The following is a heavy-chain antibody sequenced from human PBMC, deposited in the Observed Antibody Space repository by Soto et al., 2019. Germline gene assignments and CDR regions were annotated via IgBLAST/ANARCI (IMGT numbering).Heavy chain of an antibody. J-gene: IGHJ6*02. D-gene: IGHD5-12*01. Sequence: GESLKISCKGSGYSFTSYWISWVRQMPGKGLEWMGRIDPSDSYTNYSPSFQGHVTISADKSISTAYLQWSSLKASDTAMYYCARHGPGGWLQFNYYYGMDVWGQGTTVTVSS. CDR3: ARHGPGGWLQFNYYYGMDV. CDR2: IDPSDSYT. CDR1: GYSFTSYW. V-gene: IGHV5-10-1*01.